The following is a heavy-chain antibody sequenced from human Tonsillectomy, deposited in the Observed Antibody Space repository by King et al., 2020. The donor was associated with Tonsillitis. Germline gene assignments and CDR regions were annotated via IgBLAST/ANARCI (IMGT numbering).Heavy chain of an antibody. CDR2: IKSKTDGGTT. J-gene: IGHJ4*02. D-gene: IGHD3-22*01. CDR1: GFTFTYAW. CDR3: TTQLYYYDSSGYYGVY. V-gene: IGHV3-15*07. Sequence: VQLVESGGGLVKPGGSLRLSCAASGFTFTYAWMSWVRQAPGKGLEWVGRIKSKTDGGTTDYAAPVKGRFTISRDDSENTLYLQMRSLKTEDTAVYYCTTQLYYYDSSGYYGVYWGQGTLVTVSS.